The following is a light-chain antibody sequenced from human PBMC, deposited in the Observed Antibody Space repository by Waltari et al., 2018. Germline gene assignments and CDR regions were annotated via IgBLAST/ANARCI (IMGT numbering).Light chain of an antibody. J-gene: IGKJ2*01. Sequence: EIVMTQTPLSLSVTPGKAASITCKSSQSLLQSDGKTYLYWYLQRAGQSPQLLIYEVSKRFSGVSDRISGSGSGTDFTLTISRVETDDVGIYFCMQTTHWRSFGRGTKLEIK. CDR1: QSLLQSDGKTY. CDR2: EVS. CDR3: MQTTHWRS. V-gene: IGKV2D-29*01.